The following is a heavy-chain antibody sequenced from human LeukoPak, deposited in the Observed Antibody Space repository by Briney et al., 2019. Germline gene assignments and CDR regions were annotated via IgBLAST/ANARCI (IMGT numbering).Heavy chain of an antibody. CDR3: ARGRLGPKRKDGYNLTPFDY. CDR2: INHSGST. D-gene: IGHD5-24*01. J-gene: IGHJ4*02. V-gene: IGHV4-34*01. Sequence: PSETLSLTCAVYGGSFSGYYWSWIRQPPGKGLEWIGEINHSGSTTYNPSLKSRVTISVDTSKNQFSLKRSSVTAADTAVYYCARGRLGPKRKDGYNLTPFDYWGQGTRVTVSS. CDR1: GGSFSGYY.